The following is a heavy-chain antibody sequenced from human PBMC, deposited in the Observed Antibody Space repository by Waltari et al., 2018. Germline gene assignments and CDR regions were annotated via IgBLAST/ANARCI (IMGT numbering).Heavy chain of an antibody. Sequence: QVQLQESGPGLVKPSETLSLTCTVPGGSISSYSWSWIRQPPGKGLEWIGYIYYSGSTNYNPSLKSRVTISVDTSKNQFSLKLSSVTAADTAVYYCARDRELGYWGQGTLVTVSS. V-gene: IGHV4-59*01. J-gene: IGHJ4*02. CDR3: ARDRELGY. D-gene: IGHD1-7*01. CDR2: IYYSGST. CDR1: GGSISSYS.